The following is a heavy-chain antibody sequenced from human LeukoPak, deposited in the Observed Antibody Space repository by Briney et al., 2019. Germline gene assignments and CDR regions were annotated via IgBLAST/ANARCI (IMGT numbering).Heavy chain of an antibody. CDR1: GFSFSKYA. J-gene: IGHJ4*02. CDR2: IWFDGRQT. CDR3: VKDRTVAGTDARYYFDY. V-gene: IGHV3-33*06. Sequence: PGGSLRPSCAASGFSFSKYAMHWVRQAPGKGLEWVAVIWFDGRQTFYADSVKGRFTISRDNSKNTLYLLMNSLRAEDTAFYYCVKDRTVAGTDARYYFDYWGQGTLVTVSS. D-gene: IGHD6-19*01.